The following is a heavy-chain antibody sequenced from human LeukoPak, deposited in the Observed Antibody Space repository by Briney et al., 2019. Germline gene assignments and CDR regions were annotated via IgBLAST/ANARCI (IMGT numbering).Heavy chain of an antibody. CDR3: ARVEWELRWGFDP. J-gene: IGHJ5*02. CDR2: TYYRSKWSN. D-gene: IGHD1-26*01. V-gene: IGHV6-1*01. CDR1: GDSLSSNSAG. Sequence: QTLSLTCAISGDSLSSNSAGWDWVRQSPSRGLEWLGRTYYRSKWSNDYAVSVKSRSTINPHTPKNQFSLQLNSVTHEDTAVYYCARVEWELRWGFDPWGQGTLVTVSS.